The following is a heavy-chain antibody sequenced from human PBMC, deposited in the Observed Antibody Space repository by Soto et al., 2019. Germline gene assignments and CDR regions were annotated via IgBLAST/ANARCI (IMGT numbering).Heavy chain of an antibody. CDR3: ARVYGGAFDY. Sequence: SETLSLTCTVAGGSISSYYWSWIRQPPGKGLEWIGYIYYSGSTNYNPSLKSRVTISVDTSKNQFSLKLSSVTAADTAVYYCARVYGGAFDYWGQGTLVTVSS. D-gene: IGHD4-17*01. J-gene: IGHJ4*02. CDR2: IYYSGST. CDR1: GGSISSYY. V-gene: IGHV4-59*01.